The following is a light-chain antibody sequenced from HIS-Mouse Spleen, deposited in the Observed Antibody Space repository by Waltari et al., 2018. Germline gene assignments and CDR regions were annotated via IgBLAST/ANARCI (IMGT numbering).Light chain of an antibody. Sequence: QSALTQPASVSGSPGQSITISCPGTSSAVGSYNLVSWYQQHPGKAPKLMIYEGSKWPSGVSNRFSGSKSGNTASLTISGLQAEDEADYYCCSYAGSSTWVFGGGTKLTVL. V-gene: IGLV2-23*01. CDR2: EGS. CDR1: SSAVGSYNL. J-gene: IGLJ3*02. CDR3: CSYAGSSTWV.